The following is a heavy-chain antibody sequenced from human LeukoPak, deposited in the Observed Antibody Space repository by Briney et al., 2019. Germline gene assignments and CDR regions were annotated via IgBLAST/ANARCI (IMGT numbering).Heavy chain of an antibody. D-gene: IGHD6-13*01. CDR1: GGSINSYY. Sequence: SETLSLTCTVSGGSINSYYWSWIRQPPGKGLEWIGYIYYSGSTNYNPSLKSRVTISVDTSKNQFSLKLTSVTAADTAVYYCAREMVGGYSSSWNNWFDPWGQGTLVTASP. CDR2: IYYSGST. J-gene: IGHJ5*02. CDR3: AREMVGGYSSSWNNWFDP. V-gene: IGHV4-59*01.